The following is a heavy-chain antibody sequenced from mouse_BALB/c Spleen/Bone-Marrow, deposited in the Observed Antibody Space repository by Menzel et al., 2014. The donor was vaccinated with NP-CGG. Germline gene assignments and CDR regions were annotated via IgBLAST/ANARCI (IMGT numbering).Heavy chain of an antibody. V-gene: IGHV5-9-3*01. D-gene: IGHD2-3*01. J-gene: IGHJ2*01. Sequence: EVMLVESGGNLVKPGGSLKLSCAASGFTFSSYAMSWVRQTPEKRLEWVATIRSGGSYTYYPDSVKGRFTISRDNAKSTLYLQMRSLRSEDTTMNYCARQGDGYYDYWGQGTTLTVSS. CDR1: GFTFSSYA. CDR2: IRSGGSYT. CDR3: ARQGDGYYDY.